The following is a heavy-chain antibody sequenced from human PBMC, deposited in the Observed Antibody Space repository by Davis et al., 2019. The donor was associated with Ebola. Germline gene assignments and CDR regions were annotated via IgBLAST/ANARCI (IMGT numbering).Heavy chain of an antibody. CDR3: ARDVASEAVAGTFSWYFDL. CDR2: INPNSGGT. V-gene: IGHV1-2*04. J-gene: IGHJ2*01. D-gene: IGHD6-19*01. Sequence: ASVQVSCKASGYTFTGYYMHWVRQAPGQGLEWMGWINPNSGGTNYAQKFQGWVTMTRDTSISTAYMELSRLRSDDTAVYYCARDVASEAVAGTFSWYFDLWGRGTLVTVSS. CDR1: GYTFTGYY.